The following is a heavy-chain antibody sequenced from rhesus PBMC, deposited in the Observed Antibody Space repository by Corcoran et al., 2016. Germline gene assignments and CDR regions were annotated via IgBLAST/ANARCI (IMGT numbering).Heavy chain of an antibody. D-gene: IGHD3-9*01. V-gene: IGHV4-80*01. J-gene: IGHJ5-1*01. CDR2: IHGYRGST. Sequence: QVQLQESGPGLVKPSETLSLTCAVSGGSFRSYWWNWIRQPPGKGLEWIGEIHGYRGSTYYNPSRRSRVTSSMDVSKNQFSLGLTSVTAADTAVYYCTSPVRYRFDVWGPGVLVSVSS. CDR1: GGSFRSYW. CDR3: TSPVRYRFDV.